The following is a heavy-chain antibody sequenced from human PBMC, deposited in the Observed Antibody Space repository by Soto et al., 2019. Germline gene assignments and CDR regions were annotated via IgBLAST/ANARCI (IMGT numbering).Heavy chain of an antibody. V-gene: IGHV3-21*01. D-gene: IGHD2-2*01. J-gene: IGHJ6*02. CDR3: ARGHCSRTSCYTGGYYYYPMDV. CDR2: ISSDSRYI. Sequence: GGSLRLSCAASGFTLSAHTMNWVRQSPGQGLEWVSSISSDSRYIYYADSVKGRFTISRDNARNSLDLQMNNLRAEDTAVYHCARGHCSRTSCYTGGYYYYPMDVWGQGTTVTVSS. CDR1: GFTLSAHT.